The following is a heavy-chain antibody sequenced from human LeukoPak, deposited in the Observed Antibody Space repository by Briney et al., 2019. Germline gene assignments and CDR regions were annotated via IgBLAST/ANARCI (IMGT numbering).Heavy chain of an antibody. D-gene: IGHD2-2*01. CDR2: INGDGSWT. V-gene: IGHV3-74*01. CDR1: GNYW. Sequence: GGSLRLSCAASGNYWMHWVRQAPGKGLVWVSHINGDGSWTSYADSVKGRFTISKDNAKNTVYLQMNNLRAEDTAVYYCVSFYEAYWGRGTLVTVSS. J-gene: IGHJ4*02. CDR3: VSFYEAY.